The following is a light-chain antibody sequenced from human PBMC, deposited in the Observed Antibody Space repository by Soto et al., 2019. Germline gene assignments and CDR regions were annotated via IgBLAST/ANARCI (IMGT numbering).Light chain of an antibody. CDR2: EVN. CDR1: SSDIGGYNY. J-gene: IGLJ2*01. Sequence: QSVLTQPASVSGSPGQSISISCTGTSSDIGGYNYVSWYQQHPGNSPKLIIYEVNNRPSGVSNRFSGSKSGNTASLTISGLRAEDESVFYCSSKRSSSTLIFGGGTQLTVL. CDR3: SSKRSSSTLI. V-gene: IGLV2-14*03.